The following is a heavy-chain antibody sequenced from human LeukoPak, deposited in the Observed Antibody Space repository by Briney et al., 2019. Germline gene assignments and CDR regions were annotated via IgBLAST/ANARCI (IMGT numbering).Heavy chain of an antibody. CDR2: IAYEGSEK. Sequence: GGSLRLSCAASGSIFSGHLLHWVRQAPGKGLEWVAVIAYEGSEKYHADSVKGRFAISRDNSDHTVYLQMNSLRPEDTAVYYCARKGDSHCPFDSWGRGTLVTVSS. J-gene: IGHJ4*02. CDR3: ARKGDSHCPFDS. V-gene: IGHV3-30*01. CDR1: GSIFSGHL. D-gene: IGHD3-10*01.